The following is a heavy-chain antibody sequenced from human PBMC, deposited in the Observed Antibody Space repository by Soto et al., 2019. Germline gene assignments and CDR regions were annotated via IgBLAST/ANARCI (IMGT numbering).Heavy chain of an antibody. CDR2: VKHSGNI. CDR1: GGSFSGYY. CDR3: ARGSHFDFSSGCADSFDV. D-gene: IGHD3-3*01. V-gene: IGHV4-34*01. J-gene: IGHJ3*01. Sequence: SETLSLTCAVYGGSFSGYYWGWFRQPPGKGLEWIGEVKHSGNINYNPSLKTRLTVSVDTSKNQFSLKLSSMTAADTAMYYCARGSHFDFSSGCADSFDVWGQGTMVTVSS.